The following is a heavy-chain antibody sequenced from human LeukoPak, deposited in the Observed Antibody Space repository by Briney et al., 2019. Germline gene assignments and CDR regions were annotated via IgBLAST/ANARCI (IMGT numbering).Heavy chain of an antibody. D-gene: IGHD3-22*01. J-gene: IGHJ4*02. CDR3: AKVGLNYYDSSGYFDY. Sequence: GGSLRLSCAASGFTFDDYAMHWVRQAPGKGLEWVSGISWNSGSIGYADSVKGRFTISRDNAKNSLYLQMNSLRAEDTALYYCAKVGLNYYDSSGYFDYWGQGTLVTVSS. CDR1: GFTFDDYA. V-gene: IGHV3-9*01. CDR2: ISWNSGSI.